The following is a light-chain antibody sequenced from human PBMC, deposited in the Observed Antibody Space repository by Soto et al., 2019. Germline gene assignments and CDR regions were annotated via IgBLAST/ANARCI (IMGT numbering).Light chain of an antibody. CDR2: AAS. CDR3: QQSYGTPLT. Sequence: DIEMTQSPSSLSASVGDRVTITCRASQSISNYLNWYQHKPGKVPKLLIYAASSLQSGVPTRFSGSGSGTDFTLTISSLQPEDFATYYCQQSYGTPLTFGGGTKVESK. V-gene: IGKV1-39*01. J-gene: IGKJ4*01. CDR1: QSISNY.